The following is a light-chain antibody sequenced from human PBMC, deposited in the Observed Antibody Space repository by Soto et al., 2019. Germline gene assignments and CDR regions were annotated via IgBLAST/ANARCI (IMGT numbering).Light chain of an antibody. Sequence: ETVMTQSPATLSMSPGERATLSCRASQSLNSDLAWYQQKPGQAPRLLIYGASTRATGIPGRFSGSGSGTEFPLPLSSLQSEDFSVYYCQQYNSWPLTFGGGTKVDIK. CDR2: GAS. V-gene: IGKV3-15*01. CDR3: QQYNSWPLT. CDR1: QSLNSD. J-gene: IGKJ4*01.